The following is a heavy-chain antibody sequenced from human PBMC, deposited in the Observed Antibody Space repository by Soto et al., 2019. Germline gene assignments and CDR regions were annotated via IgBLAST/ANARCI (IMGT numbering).Heavy chain of an antibody. J-gene: IGHJ5*02. D-gene: IGHD2-2*01. CDR1: GYTFTSYG. CDR2: ISAYNGDT. CDR3: ARVSVIAPRTMPHKNWFDP. V-gene: IGHV1-18*01. Sequence: QVQLVQSGAEVKKPGASVKVSCKASGYTFTSYGITWVRQAPGQGLEWMGWISAYNGDTNYAQKLQGRVTMTTDTSTSTAYMERGSLRFDDKAVYYCARVSVIAPRTMPHKNWFDPWGQGTLVTVSS.